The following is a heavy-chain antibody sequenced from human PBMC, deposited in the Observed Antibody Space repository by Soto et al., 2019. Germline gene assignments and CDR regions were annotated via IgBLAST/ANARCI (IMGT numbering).Heavy chain of an antibody. CDR3: APRPPRNLNYFDS. Sequence: QITLQESGPTLVKPTQTLTLTCSVSGFSLSTSGVGVVWSRQSPGKALEGLAVIYWDDDKRYRPSLKDRLIITKDTSKNQVVLAMTNVGPVDTASYYCAPRPPRNLNYFDSWGQGTMVTVSS. V-gene: IGHV2-5*02. CDR1: GFSLSTSGVG. CDR2: IYWDDDK. J-gene: IGHJ4*02.